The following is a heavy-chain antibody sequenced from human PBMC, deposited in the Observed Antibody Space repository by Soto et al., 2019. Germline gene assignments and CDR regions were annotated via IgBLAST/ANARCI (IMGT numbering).Heavy chain of an antibody. CDR3: VMEDSGYESGFGY. CDR1: GFTFSSYG. V-gene: IGHV3-30*03. Sequence: QVQLVESGGGVVQPGRSLRLSCAASGFTFSSYGMHWVRQAPGKGLEWVAVISYDGSNKYYADSVKGRFTISRDNSKNTLYLQMNSLRAEDTAVYYCVMEDSGYESGFGYWGQGTLVTVSS. CDR2: ISYDGSNK. D-gene: IGHD5-12*01. J-gene: IGHJ4*02.